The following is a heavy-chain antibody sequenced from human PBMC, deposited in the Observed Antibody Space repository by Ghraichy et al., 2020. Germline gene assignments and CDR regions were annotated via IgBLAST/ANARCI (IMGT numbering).Heavy chain of an antibody. Sequence: FCSGKTNYNPSLRSRVAMSVDTSKSQFSLKLSSVTAADTAMYYCARTVNVGLTVILFYSWGHG. CDR3: ARTVNVGLTVILFYS. CDR2: FCSGKT. V-gene: IGHV4-4*07. D-gene: IGHD3-16*02. J-gene: IGHJ5*01.